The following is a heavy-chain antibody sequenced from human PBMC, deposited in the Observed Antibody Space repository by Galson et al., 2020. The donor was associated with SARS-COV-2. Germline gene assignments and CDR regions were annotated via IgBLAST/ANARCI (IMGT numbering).Heavy chain of an antibody. CDR3: ARETDDYTGSWYEF. CDR1: GFTFSSSA. V-gene: IGHV3-30*04. CDR2: ISYDGTKR. D-gene: IGHD3-3*01. J-gene: IGHJ5*01. Sequence: GGSLRLSCRASGFTFSSSAMHWVRQAPGKGLEWVAIISYDGTKRYNLDSVKGRFTISRDNSKNTLFLQMDSLTTEDTAVYYCARETDDYTGSWYEFWVQGTLVTVSS.